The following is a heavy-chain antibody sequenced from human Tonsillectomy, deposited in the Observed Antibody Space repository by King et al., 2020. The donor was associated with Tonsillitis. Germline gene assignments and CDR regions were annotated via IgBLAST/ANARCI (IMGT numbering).Heavy chain of an antibody. CDR3: ARGRGARYYYYYYYMDV. CDR2: INHSGST. J-gene: IGHJ6*03. Sequence: QVQLQQWGAGLLKPSETLSLTCAVYGGSFSGYYWSWIRQPPGKGLEWIGEINHSGSTNYKPSLKSRVTISVDTSKNQFSLKLSSVTAADTAVYYCARGRGARYYYYYYYMDVWGKGTTVTVSS. D-gene: IGHD3-10*01. CDR1: GGSFSGYY. V-gene: IGHV4-34*01.